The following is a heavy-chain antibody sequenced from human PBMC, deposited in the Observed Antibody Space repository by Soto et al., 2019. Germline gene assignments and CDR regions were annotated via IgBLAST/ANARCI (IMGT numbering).Heavy chain of an antibody. CDR2: IYSGGST. CDR3: ARVPYHRHYYYMDV. V-gene: IGHV3-53*04. J-gene: IGHJ6*03. Sequence: EVQLVESGGGLVQPGGSLRLSCAASGFTVSSNYMSWVRQAPGNGLEWVSVIYSGGSTYYADSVKGRFTISRHNSKNTLYLQMNSLRAEDTAVYYCARVPYHRHYYYMDVWGKGKKVNVS. CDR1: GFTVSSNY. D-gene: IGHD2-2*01.